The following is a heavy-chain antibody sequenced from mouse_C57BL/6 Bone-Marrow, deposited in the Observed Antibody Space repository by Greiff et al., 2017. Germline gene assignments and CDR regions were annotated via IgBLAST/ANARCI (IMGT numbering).Heavy chain of an antibody. CDR2: IDPETGCT. CDR3: ARQLRQGY. Sequence: QVQLQQSGAELVRPGASVTLSCKASGYTFTDYEMHWVKQTPVHGLEWIGAIDPETGCTAYNQKFKGKAILTADKSSSTAYMQLRSLTSEDSAVXYCARQLRQGYWGQGTTLTVSS. V-gene: IGHV1-15*01. J-gene: IGHJ2*01. D-gene: IGHD3-2*02. CDR1: GYTFTDYE.